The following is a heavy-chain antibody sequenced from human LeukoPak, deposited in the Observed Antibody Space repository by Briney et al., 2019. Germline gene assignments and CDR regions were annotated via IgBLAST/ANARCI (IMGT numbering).Heavy chain of an antibody. CDR1: GFTFSSYG. J-gene: IGHJ3*02. CDR3: ASDAPGAFDI. Sequence: GGSLGLSCAASGFTFSSYGMHWVRQAPGKGLEWVAVISYDGSNKYYADSVKGRFTISRDNSKNTLYLQMNSLRAEDTAVYYCASDAPGAFDIWGQGTMVTVSS. CDR2: ISYDGSNK. V-gene: IGHV3-30*03.